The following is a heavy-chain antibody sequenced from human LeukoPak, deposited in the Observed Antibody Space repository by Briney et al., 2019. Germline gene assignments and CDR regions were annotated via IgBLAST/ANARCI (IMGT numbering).Heavy chain of an antibody. D-gene: IGHD3-10*01. CDR2: IYYNGST. Sequence: KTSETLSLTCTVSGGSIGLYHWSWIRQPPGKGLEWIGYIYYNGSTKYNPSLKSRLTMSVDTSKKQFSLNMTSMTAADTAVYYCARDRAAGSDWLDPWGQGTLVTVSS. CDR1: GGSIGLYH. J-gene: IGHJ5*02. V-gene: IGHV4-59*01. CDR3: ARDRAAGSDWLDP.